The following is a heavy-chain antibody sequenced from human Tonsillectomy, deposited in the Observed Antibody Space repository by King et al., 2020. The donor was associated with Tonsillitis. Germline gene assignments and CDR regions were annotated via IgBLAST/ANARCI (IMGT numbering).Heavy chain of an antibody. V-gene: IGHV3-66*01. CDR1: GFTVSGNY. J-gene: IGHJ4*02. Sequence: VQLVESGGGLVQPGGSLRLSCAASGFTVSGNYMSWVRQAPGKGLEWVSVLYSGGSTYYADSVKGRFTISRDNSKNTLYLQMNSLRAEDTAVYYCASLPARLPAGVFDYWGQGTLVTVSS. CDR3: ASLPARLPAGVFDY. CDR2: LYSGGST. D-gene: IGHD2-2*01.